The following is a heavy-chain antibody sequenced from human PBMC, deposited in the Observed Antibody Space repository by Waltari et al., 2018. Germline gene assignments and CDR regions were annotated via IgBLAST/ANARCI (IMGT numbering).Heavy chain of an antibody. CDR1: GFPFSSYG. J-gene: IGHJ4*02. V-gene: IGHV3-33*01. CDR2: IWYDGSNK. Sequence: QVQLVESGGGVVQPGRSLRLSCAASGFPFSSYGMHWVRQAPGKGLVWVAVIWYDGSNKYYADSVKGRFTISRDNSKNTLYLQMNSLRAEDTAVYYCARASVGILTGSFFDYWGQGTLVTVSS. CDR3: ARASVGILTGSFFDY. D-gene: IGHD3-9*01.